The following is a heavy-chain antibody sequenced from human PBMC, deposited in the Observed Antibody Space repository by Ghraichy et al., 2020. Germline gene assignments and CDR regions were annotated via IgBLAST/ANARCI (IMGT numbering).Heavy chain of an antibody. CDR3: ARVGYCTSSSCWAFDI. CDR2: MYFRGTT. CDR1: GDSVSSGTYY. Sequence: SETLSLTCTVSGDSVSSGTYYWSWIRQPPGKGLEWIGYMYFRGTTDYNPSLNSRVTISLDRPKNQFSLKLSSVTAADTVAYYCARVGYCTSSSCWAFDIWGQGTMVTVSS. D-gene: IGHD2-2*01. V-gene: IGHV4-61*01. J-gene: IGHJ3*02.